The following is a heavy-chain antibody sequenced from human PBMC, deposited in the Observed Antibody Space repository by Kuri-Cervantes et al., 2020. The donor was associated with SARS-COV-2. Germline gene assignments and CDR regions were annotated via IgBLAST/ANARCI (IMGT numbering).Heavy chain of an antibody. Sequence: GGSLRLSCAASGFTFSSYAMSWVRQAPGKGLEWVSAISGSGGSTYYADSVKGRFTISRDNSKNTLYLQMNSLRAEDTAVYYCARDFTITIFGVVNTRAWFDPWGQGTLVTVSS. J-gene: IGHJ5*02. D-gene: IGHD3-3*01. CDR2: ISGSGGST. CDR1: GFTFSSYA. CDR3: ARDFTITIFGVVNTRAWFDP. V-gene: IGHV3-23*01.